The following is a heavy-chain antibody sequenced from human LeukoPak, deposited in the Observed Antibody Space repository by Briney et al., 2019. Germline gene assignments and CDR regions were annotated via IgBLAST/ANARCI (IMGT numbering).Heavy chain of an antibody. CDR3: ARGQVITFGGVIVTGGYYFDY. J-gene: IGHJ4*02. D-gene: IGHD3-16*02. V-gene: IGHV3-7*01. CDR1: GFTFSSYW. Sequence: GGSLRLSCAASGFTFSSYWMSWVRQAPGKGLEWVANIKQDGSEKYYVDSVKGRFTISRDNAKNSLYLQMNSLRAEDTAVYYCARGQVITFGGVIVTGGYYFDYWGQGTLVTVSS. CDR2: IKQDGSEK.